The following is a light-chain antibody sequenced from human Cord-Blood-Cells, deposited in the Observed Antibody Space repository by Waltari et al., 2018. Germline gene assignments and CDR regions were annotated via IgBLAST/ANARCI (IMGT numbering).Light chain of an antibody. CDR1: SSDVGGSNY. J-gene: IGLJ1*01. CDR3: SSYTSSSRGV. V-gene: IGLV2-14*01. Sequence: QSALTQPASVSGSPGQSLTISCTGTSSDVGGSNYASWYQQHPGKAPKLMIYEVSNRPSGVSNRFSGSKSGNTASLTISGLQAEDEADYYCSSYTSSSRGVFGTGTKVTVL. CDR2: EVS.